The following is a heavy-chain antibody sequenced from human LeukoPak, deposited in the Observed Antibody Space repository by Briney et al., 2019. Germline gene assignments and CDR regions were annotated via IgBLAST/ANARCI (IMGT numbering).Heavy chain of an antibody. V-gene: IGHV3-21*04. J-gene: IGHJ4*02. CDR2: ISSSSSYI. Sequence: GAPRLSCSASGFTLSIYSMKWGRPAPGEGVEWVSSISSSSSYIYYADSVKGRFTISKDTSNNTVYLQMNSVTVEDTAVYYCARVWFGYFFQWGQGALVTVSS. CDR3: ARVWFGYFFQ. D-gene: IGHD3-10*01. CDR1: GFTLSIYS.